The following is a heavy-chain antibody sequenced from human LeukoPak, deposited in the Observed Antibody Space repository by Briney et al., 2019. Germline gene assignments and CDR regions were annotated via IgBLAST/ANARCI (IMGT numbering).Heavy chain of an antibody. CDR3: AKDRGVVVPAAPGY. J-gene: IGHJ4*02. V-gene: IGHV3-30*18. CDR2: ISYDGSNK. CDR1: GFTFSDYY. D-gene: IGHD2-2*01. Sequence: PGGSLRLSCAASGFTFSDYYMSWIRQAPGKGLEWVAVISYDGSNKYYADSVKGRFTISRDNSKNTLYLQMNSLRAEDTAVYYCAKDRGVVVPAAPGYWGQGTLVTVSS.